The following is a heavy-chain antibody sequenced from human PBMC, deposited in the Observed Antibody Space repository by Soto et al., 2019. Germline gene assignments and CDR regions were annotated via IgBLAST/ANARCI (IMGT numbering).Heavy chain of an antibody. CDR2: ISDAAGSA. J-gene: IGHJ3*01. D-gene: IGHD4-17*01. Sequence: GGSLRLSCVGSGFTFSSYAMSWVRQVPGKGLEWVSSISDAAGSAYYVDSVKGRFTISRDNSKKTLYLQMNSLRAEDSAVYYCARPYGGKIGDAPDLWGPGTMVTVSS. V-gene: IGHV3-23*01. CDR3: ARPYGGKIGDAPDL. CDR1: GFTFSSYA.